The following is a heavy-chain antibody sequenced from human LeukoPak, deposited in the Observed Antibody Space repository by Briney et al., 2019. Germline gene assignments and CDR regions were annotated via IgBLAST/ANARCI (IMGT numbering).Heavy chain of an antibody. CDR2: ITSSGSPI. CDR1: GFAFSSYE. Sequence: GRSLRLSCAASGFAFSSYEMNWVRQAPGKELEWVSYITSSGSPIFYADSVKGRFTVSRDNAKNSLYLQMNSLRAEDTAVYYCARALRLGATVWGQGTMVTVSS. D-gene: IGHD3-16*01. V-gene: IGHV3-48*03. J-gene: IGHJ3*01. CDR3: ARALRLGATV.